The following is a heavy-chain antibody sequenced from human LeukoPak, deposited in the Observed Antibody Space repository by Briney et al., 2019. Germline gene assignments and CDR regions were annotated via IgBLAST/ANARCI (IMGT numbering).Heavy chain of an antibody. CDR2: IIPIFGTA. D-gene: IGHD3-10*01. V-gene: IGHV1-69*13. CDR3: ARGGSRWFGEFTFDY. CDR1: GGTFSSYA. Sequence: GASVKVSCKASGGTFSSYAISWVRQAPGQGLEWMGGIIPIFGTANYAQKFQGRVSITADESTSTAYMELSSLRSEDTAVYYCARGGSRWFGEFTFDYWGQGTLVTVSS. J-gene: IGHJ4*02.